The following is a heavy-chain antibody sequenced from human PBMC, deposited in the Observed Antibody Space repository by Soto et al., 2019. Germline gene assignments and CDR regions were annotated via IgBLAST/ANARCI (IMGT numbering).Heavy chain of an antibody. CDR1: GGSISSYY. V-gene: IGHV4-59*01. CDR3: ARVEARDRDAVCGVVTPGVDWFDP. J-gene: IGHJ5*02. CDR2: IYYSGST. Sequence: QVQLQESGPGLVKPSETLSLTCTVSGGSISSYYWSWIRQPPGKGLEWIGYIYYSGSTNYNPSLXGRXXXAADTAEDQFXXKXSXXSAADTAVYYWARVEARDRDAVCGVVTPGVDWFDPWGQGSLVTVSS. D-gene: IGHD3-3*01.